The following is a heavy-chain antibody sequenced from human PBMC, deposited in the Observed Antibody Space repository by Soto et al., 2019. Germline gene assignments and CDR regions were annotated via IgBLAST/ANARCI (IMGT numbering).Heavy chain of an antibody. CDR3: AKDIRGAAY. CDR1: GFTFSTYA. Sequence: AGGSLRLSCAASGFTFSTYAMSWVRQAPGKGLDWVSSISASGGTTYYSDSVKGRFTMSRDNSKNTLYLQMNSLRAEDTAVYYCAKDIRGAAYWGQGTLVTVSS. J-gene: IGHJ4*02. V-gene: IGHV3-23*01. CDR2: ISASGGTT. D-gene: IGHD2-15*01.